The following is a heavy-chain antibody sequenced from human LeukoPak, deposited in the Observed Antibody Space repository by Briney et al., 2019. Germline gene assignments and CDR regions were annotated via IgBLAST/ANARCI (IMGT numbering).Heavy chain of an antibody. CDR2: INSDGSST. V-gene: IGHV3-74*01. J-gene: IGHJ4*02. CDR1: GFTFSSSW. CDR3: AVHPGIAAAARLAVDY. D-gene: IGHD6-13*01. Sequence: PGGSLRLSCAASGFTFSSSWMHWVRQAPGKGLVWVSRINSDGSSTSYADSVKGRFTISRDNAKNTLYLQMNSLRAEDTAVYYCAVHPGIAAAARLAVDYWGQGTLVTVSS.